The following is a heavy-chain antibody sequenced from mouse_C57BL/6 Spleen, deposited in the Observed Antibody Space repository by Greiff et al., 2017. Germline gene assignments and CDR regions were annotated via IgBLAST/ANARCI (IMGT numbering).Heavy chain of an antibody. CDR3: ANYYYGSGDWYFDV. CDR1: GYTFTSYG. V-gene: IGHV1-81*01. Sequence: QVQLKESGAELARPGASVKLSCKASGYTFTSYGISWVKQRTGQGLEWIGEIYPRSGNTYYNEKFKGKATLTADKSSSTAYMELRSLTSEDSAVYFCANYYYGSGDWYFDVWGTGTTVTVSS. CDR2: IYPRSGNT. D-gene: IGHD1-1*01. J-gene: IGHJ1*03.